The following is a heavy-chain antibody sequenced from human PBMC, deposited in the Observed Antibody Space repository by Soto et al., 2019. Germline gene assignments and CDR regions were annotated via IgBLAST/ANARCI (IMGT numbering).Heavy chain of an antibody. CDR1: CGSVSSGDYY. D-gene: IGHD5-18*01. Sequence: KPSETLSLTCTVSCGSVSSGDYYWSWIRQPPGKGLEWIGYIYYSGSTNYNPSLKSRVSISLDTSKNQFSLRLTSVTAADTAVYYCARIPVDTYMINWFDPWGQGTLVTVSS. V-gene: IGHV4-61*08. CDR2: IYYSGST. J-gene: IGHJ5*02. CDR3: ARIPVDTYMINWFDP.